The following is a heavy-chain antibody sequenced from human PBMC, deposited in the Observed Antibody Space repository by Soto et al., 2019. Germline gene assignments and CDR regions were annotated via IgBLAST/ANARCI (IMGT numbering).Heavy chain of an antibody. CDR2: IYYSGST. CDR3: ARLVGATPIDY. V-gene: IGHV4-39*01. Sequence: NPSETLSLTCTVSGGSISSSSYYWGWIRQPPGKGLEWIGSIYYSGSTYYNLSLKSRVTISVDTSKNQFSLKLSSVTAADTAVYYCARLVGATPIDYWGQGTLVTVSS. J-gene: IGHJ4*02. D-gene: IGHD1-26*01. CDR1: GGSISSSSYY.